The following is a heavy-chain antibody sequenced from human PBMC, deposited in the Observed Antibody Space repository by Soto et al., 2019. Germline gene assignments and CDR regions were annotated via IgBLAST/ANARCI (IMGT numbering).Heavy chain of an antibody. J-gene: IGHJ4*02. Sequence: QGQLVQSGAEVKKPGASVKVSCGTSGFSFTSYSFHWVRQAPAQGLQWMGWINAGRGKTKYSQQFQGRVTFTLDTSANTVYMELSRLTSEDTSVFYCARWIDNGYFDYWGQGTLVTVSA. CDR3: ARWIDNGYFDY. CDR1: GFSFTSYS. V-gene: IGHV1-3*01. D-gene: IGHD4-17*01. CDR2: INAGRGKT.